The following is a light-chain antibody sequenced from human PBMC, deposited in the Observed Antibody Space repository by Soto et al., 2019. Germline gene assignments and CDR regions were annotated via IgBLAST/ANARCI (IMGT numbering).Light chain of an antibody. V-gene: IGLV2-11*01. CDR3: CSYAGSYTWV. J-gene: IGLJ3*02. Sequence: QSALTQPRSVSGSPGQSVTISCTGTSSDVGNYNYVSWYQQHPGKAPKVMIYDVNKWPSGVPDRFSGSKSGNTASLTISGLQAEDEADYYCCSYAGSYTWVFGGGIKVTVL. CDR2: DVN. CDR1: SSDVGNYNY.